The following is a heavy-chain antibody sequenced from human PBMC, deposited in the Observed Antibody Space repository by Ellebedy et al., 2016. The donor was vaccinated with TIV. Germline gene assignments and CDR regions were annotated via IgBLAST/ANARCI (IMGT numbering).Heavy chain of an antibody. J-gene: IGHJ6*02. V-gene: IGHV3-23*01. D-gene: IGHD2-2*01. CDR1: GFTFSDYW. Sequence: PGGSLRLSCAASGFTFSDYWMTWVRQAPGKGLERVSSISGSGGSTYYADSVKGRFTISRDKSKKTLYLQMNSLRADDTAVYYCAKDIVVVLHAMDVWGQGTTVTVSS. CDR2: ISGSGGST. CDR3: AKDIVVVLHAMDV.